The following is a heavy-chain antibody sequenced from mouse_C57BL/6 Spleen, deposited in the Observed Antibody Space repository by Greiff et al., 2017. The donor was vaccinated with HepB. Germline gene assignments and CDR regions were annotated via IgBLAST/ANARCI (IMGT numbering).Heavy chain of an antibody. CDR2: ISSGSSTI. Sequence: EVQLVESGGGLVKPGGSLKLSCAASGFTFSDYGMHWVRQAPEKGLEWVAYISSGSSTIYYADTVKGRFTISRDNAKNTLFLQMTSLRSEDTAMYYCARNRLLRSFDYWGQGTTLTVSS. CDR3: ARNRLLRSFDY. CDR1: GFTFSDYG. J-gene: IGHJ2*01. D-gene: IGHD1-1*01. V-gene: IGHV5-17*01.